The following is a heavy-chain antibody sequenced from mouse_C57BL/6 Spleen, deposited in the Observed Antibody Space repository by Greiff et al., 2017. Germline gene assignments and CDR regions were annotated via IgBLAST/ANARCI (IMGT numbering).Heavy chain of an antibody. Sequence: EVQLVESGAGLVKPGGSLKLSCAASGFTFSSYAMSWVRQTPEKRLEWVAYISSGGDYIYYADTVKGRFTISRDNASNTLYLQKSSLKSADSAVYYCTRGRDYGSSSWFAYWGQGTLVTVSA. V-gene: IGHV5-9-1*02. CDR3: TRGRDYGSSSWFAY. CDR2: ISSGGDYI. J-gene: IGHJ3*01. CDR1: GFTFSSYA. D-gene: IGHD1-1*01.